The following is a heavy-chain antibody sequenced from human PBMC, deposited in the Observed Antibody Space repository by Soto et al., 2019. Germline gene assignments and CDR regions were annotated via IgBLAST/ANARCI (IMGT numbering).Heavy chain of an antibody. CDR2: ISGIGGST. D-gene: IGHD3-10*01. V-gene: IGHV3-23*01. Sequence: EVQLLDSGGGLVQPGGSRRLSCAASGFTFISYAMSWVRQAPGKGLECVSAISGIGGSTYYADAVKVRFTSSRDNSKTTLYLQMTSLRAEDTAVYCCAKTPWFGEFDYWGQGTMITVSS. J-gene: IGHJ4*02. CDR1: GFTFISYA. CDR3: AKTPWFGEFDY.